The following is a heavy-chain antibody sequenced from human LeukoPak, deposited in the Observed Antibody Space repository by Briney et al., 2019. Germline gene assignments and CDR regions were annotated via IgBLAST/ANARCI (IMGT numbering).Heavy chain of an antibody. Sequence: PGGSLRLSCAASGFTVSSNNMSWVRQAPGKGLEWVSVIYSGGSTYHADSVKGRFTISRDNSKNTLYLQMNSLRAEDTAVYYCARDRSECSGGSCYSGGFDYWGQGTLVTVSS. CDR1: GFTVSSNN. CDR3: ARDRSECSGGSCYSGGFDY. J-gene: IGHJ4*02. V-gene: IGHV3-53*01. D-gene: IGHD2-15*01. CDR2: IYSGGST.